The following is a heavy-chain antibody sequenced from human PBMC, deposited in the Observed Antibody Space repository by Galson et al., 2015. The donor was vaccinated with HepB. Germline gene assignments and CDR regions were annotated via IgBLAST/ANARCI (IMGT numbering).Heavy chain of an antibody. J-gene: IGHJ4*02. D-gene: IGHD1-26*01. CDR1: GGSISSSSYY. CDR2: IYYSGST. V-gene: IGHV4-39*07. Sequence: LSLTCTVSGGSISSSSYYWGWIRQPPGKGLEWIGSIYYSGSTYYNPSLKSRVTISVDTSKNQFSLKLSSVTAADTAVYYCARNGRGVGATMDYWGQGTLVTVSS. CDR3: ARNGRGVGATMDY.